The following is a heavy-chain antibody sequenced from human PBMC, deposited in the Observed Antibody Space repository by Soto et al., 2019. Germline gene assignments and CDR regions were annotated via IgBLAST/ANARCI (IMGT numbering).Heavy chain of an antibody. CDR1: GFTFSSYS. Sequence: EVQLVESGGGLVKPGGSLRLSCAASGFTFSSYSMNWVRQAPGKGLEWVSSISSSSSYIYYADSVKGRFTISRDNAKNSLYLQMNSLRAEDTAVYYCAKVVQGDYRLFDYWGQGTLVTVSS. J-gene: IGHJ4*02. D-gene: IGHD4-17*01. V-gene: IGHV3-21*04. CDR3: AKVVQGDYRLFDY. CDR2: ISSSSSYI.